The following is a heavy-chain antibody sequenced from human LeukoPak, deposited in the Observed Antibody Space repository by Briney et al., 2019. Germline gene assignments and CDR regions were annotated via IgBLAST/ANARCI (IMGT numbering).Heavy chain of an antibody. CDR2: IYDSGTT. V-gene: IGHV3-53*01. J-gene: IGHJ4*02. D-gene: IGHD6-19*01. CDR3: AGRRSSGWCAY. Sequence: PGGSLRPSCATSGFTVSSNYMSWVRQAPGKGLEWVSVIYDSGTTYYADSVKGRFLIFRDTSKNTVDLQMNSLRVEDTAVYYCAGRRSSGWCAYWGQGTLVTVSS. CDR1: GFTVSSNY.